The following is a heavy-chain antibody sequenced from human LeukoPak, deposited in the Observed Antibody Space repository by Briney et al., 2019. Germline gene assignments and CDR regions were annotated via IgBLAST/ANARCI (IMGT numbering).Heavy chain of an antibody. Sequence: TSETLSLTCTVSGGSISSYYWSWIRQPPGKGLEWIGYIYYSGSTNYNPSLKSRVTISVDTSKNQFSLKLSSVTAADTAVYYCARVGGYYGSRSGFDFDYWGQGTLVTVSS. J-gene: IGHJ4*02. V-gene: IGHV4-59*01. CDR1: GGSISSYY. CDR2: IYYSGST. D-gene: IGHD3-10*01. CDR3: ARVGGYYGSRSGFDFDY.